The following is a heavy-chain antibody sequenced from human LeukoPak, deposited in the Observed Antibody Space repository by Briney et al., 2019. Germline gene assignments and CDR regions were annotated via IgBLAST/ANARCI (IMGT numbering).Heavy chain of an antibody. CDR3: AKDKLHYYDSSGYYLNGAFDI. D-gene: IGHD3-22*01. V-gene: IGHV3-23*01. CDR2: ISGSGGST. Sequence: GGSLRLSCAAPGFPFSSYAMSWVRQAPGKGLEWVSAISGSGGSTYYADSVKGRFTISRDNSKNTLYLQMNSLRAEDTAVYYCAKDKLHYYDSSGYYLNGAFDIWGQGTMVTVSS. CDR1: GFPFSSYA. J-gene: IGHJ3*02.